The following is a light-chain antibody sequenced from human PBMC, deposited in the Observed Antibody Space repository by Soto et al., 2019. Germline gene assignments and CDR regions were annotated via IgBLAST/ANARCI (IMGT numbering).Light chain of an antibody. Sequence: QSALTQPASVSGSPGQSITISCTGTSSDVGGYNYVSWYQQHPGKAPKLMIYAVSNRPSGVSNRFSGSKSGNTASLTISGLQAEDEADYYCSSYTSSISRVFGGGT. V-gene: IGLV2-14*01. CDR3: SSYTSSISRV. J-gene: IGLJ2*01. CDR1: SSDVGGYNY. CDR2: AVS.